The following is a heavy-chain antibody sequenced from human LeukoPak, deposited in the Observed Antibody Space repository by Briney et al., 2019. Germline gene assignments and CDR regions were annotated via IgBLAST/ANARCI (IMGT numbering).Heavy chain of an antibody. D-gene: IGHD5-24*01. CDR2: INPNSGGT. J-gene: IGHJ3*02. V-gene: IGHV1-2*02. CDR3: ARGVVEMATWDDAFDI. Sequence: ASVKVSCKASGYTFTGYYMHWVRQAPGQGLEWMGWINPNSGGTNYAQKLQGRVTMTTDTSTSTAYMELRSLRSDDTAVYYCARGVVEMATWDDAFDIWGQGTMVTVSS. CDR1: GYTFTGYY.